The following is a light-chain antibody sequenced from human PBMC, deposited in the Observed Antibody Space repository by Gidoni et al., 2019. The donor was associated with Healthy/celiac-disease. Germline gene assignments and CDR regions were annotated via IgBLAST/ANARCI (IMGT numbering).Light chain of an antibody. Sequence: DIQMTQSPSSLSASVGDRVTITCQASQDISHYLNWYQQKPGKAPKLLIYDASNLETGVPSRFSGSGSGTDFTFTISSLQPEDIATYYCQQYDNLPYTFGQXTKLEIK. CDR3: QQYDNLPYT. CDR2: DAS. V-gene: IGKV1-33*01. CDR1: QDISHY. J-gene: IGKJ2*01.